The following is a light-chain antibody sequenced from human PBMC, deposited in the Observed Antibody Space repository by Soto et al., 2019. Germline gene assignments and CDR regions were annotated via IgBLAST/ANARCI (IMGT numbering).Light chain of an antibody. Sequence: AIRMTQSPSSFSASTGDRVTITCRASQGISSYLAWYQQKPGKAPKLLIYAAYTLQSGVPSRFSGSGSGTDFTLTISCPQSEDFATYYCQQYYSYPPTFGQGTKVEI. CDR3: QQYYSYPPT. CDR1: QGISSY. V-gene: IGKV1-8*01. J-gene: IGKJ1*01. CDR2: AAY.